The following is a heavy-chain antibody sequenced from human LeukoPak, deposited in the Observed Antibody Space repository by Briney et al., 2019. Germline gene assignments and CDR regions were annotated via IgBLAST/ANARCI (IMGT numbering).Heavy chain of an antibody. Sequence: GGSLRLSCAASGFIFNTYAMNWVRQTPGKGLEWVSYISSSGTTIYYADSVMGRFTISRDNARNSLYLQMNSLRAEDTAVYYCARLGLWFGEFDYYYYYMDVWGKGTTVTISS. CDR3: ARLGLWFGEFDYYYYYMDV. CDR2: ISSSGTTI. CDR1: GFIFNTYA. D-gene: IGHD3-10*01. V-gene: IGHV3-48*01. J-gene: IGHJ6*03.